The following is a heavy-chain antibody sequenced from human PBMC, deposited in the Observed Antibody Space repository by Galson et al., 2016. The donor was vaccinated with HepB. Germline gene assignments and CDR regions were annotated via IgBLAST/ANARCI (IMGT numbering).Heavy chain of an antibody. V-gene: IGHV1-69*13. J-gene: IGHJ3*02. Sequence: SVKVSCKASGGTFSNYAINWVRQAPGQGLEWMGGIIHLFGTADYAQIFQDRITITADAYTTTAYLELNSLRSEDTAVYYCARAGEQWLVLGAFDIWGQGTMVTVSS. D-gene: IGHD6-19*01. CDR3: ARAGEQWLVLGAFDI. CDR2: IIHLFGTA. CDR1: GGTFSNYA.